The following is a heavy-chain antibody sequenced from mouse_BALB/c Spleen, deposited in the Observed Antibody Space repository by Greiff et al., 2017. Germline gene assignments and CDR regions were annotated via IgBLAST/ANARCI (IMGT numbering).Heavy chain of an antibody. D-gene: IGHD4-1*02. CDR2: IRSKSNNYAT. CDR1: GFTFNTYA. V-gene: IGHV10-1*02. Sequence: EVMLVESGGGLVQPKGSLKLSCAASGFTFNTYAMNWVRQAPGKGLEWVARIRSKSNNYATYYADSVKDRFTISRDDSQSMLYLQMNNLKTEDTAMYYCVRLQLGRYYAMDYWGQGTSVTVSS. CDR3: VRLQLGRYYAMDY. J-gene: IGHJ4*01.